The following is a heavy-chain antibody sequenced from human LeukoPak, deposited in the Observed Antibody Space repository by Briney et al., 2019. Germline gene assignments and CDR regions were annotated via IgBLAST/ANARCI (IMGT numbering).Heavy chain of an antibody. CDR3: ARDRNYDFWSGPTSDAFDI. D-gene: IGHD3-3*01. Sequence: PGGSLRLSCAASGFTFSSYSMNWVRQAPGRGLEWVSSISSSSSYIYYADSVKGRFTISRDNAKNSLYLQMNSLRAEDTAVYYCARDRNYDFWSGPTSDAFDIWGQGTMVTVSS. CDR2: ISSSSSYI. V-gene: IGHV3-21*01. J-gene: IGHJ3*02. CDR1: GFTFSSYS.